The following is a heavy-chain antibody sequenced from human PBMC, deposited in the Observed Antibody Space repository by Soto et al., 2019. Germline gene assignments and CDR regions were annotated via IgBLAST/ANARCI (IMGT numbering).Heavy chain of an antibody. CDR2: IWYDGSNK. Sequence: QVQLVESGGGVVQPGRSLRLSCAASGFTFSSYGMHWVRQAPGKGLEWVAVIWYDGSNKYYADSVKGRFTISRDNSKNTLYLQMNSLRAEDTAVYYCARDEGIQLWLRQVDYWGQGTLVTVSS. D-gene: IGHD5-18*01. CDR1: GFTFSSYG. V-gene: IGHV3-33*01. CDR3: ARDEGIQLWLRQVDY. J-gene: IGHJ4*02.